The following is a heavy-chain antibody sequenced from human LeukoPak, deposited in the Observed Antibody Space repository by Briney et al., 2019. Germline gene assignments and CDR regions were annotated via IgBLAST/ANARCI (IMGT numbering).Heavy chain of an antibody. Sequence: SETLSLTCTVSGGSISSSSYYWGWIRQPPGKGLEWIGSIYYSGSTYYNPSLKSRITISVDTSKNQFSLKLSSVTAADTARHYCARPVRHGDYGGPYTFGSWGQGTLVTASS. CDR3: ARPVRHGDYGGPYTFGS. D-gene: IGHD4-17*01. J-gene: IGHJ4*02. CDR1: GGSISSSSYY. V-gene: IGHV4-39*07. CDR2: IYYSGST.